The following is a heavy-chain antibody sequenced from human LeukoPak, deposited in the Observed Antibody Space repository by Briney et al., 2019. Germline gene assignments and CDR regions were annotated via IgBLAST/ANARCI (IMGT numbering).Heavy chain of an antibody. J-gene: IGHJ3*02. CDR3: ASSPYYDFWSGYYAFDI. D-gene: IGHD3-3*01. V-gene: IGHV1-69*13. CDR1: GGTFSSYA. CDR2: IIPIFGTA. Sequence: SVTVSCMPSGGTFSSYAISWVRQAPGRVREWMGGIIPIFGTANYAQKFQGSVTITADESTSTAYMELSSLRSEDTAVSYCASSPYYDFWSGYYAFDIWGQGTMVTVSS.